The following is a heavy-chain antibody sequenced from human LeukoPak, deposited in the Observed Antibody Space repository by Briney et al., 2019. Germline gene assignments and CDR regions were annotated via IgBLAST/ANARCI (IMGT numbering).Heavy chain of an antibody. CDR3: ARQKADYYYMDV. CDR2: IYPGDSDT. Sequence: GESLKISCKGSGYSFSSYWIGWVRQTPGKGLEWMGIIYPGDSDTRYSPSFQGQVTISADKSISSAYLHWSSLKASDTAMYYCARQKADYYYMDVWGKGTTVTVSS. CDR1: GYSFSSYW. J-gene: IGHJ6*03. V-gene: IGHV5-51*01.